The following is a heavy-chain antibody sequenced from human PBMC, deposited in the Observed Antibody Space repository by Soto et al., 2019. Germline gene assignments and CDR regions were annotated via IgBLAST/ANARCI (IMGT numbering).Heavy chain of an antibody. Sequence: LRLSCAASGFTFSTYGMSWVRQAPEKGLEWVSGISASGGGAYYANSVKGRFTISRDNSENTLYLQMDSLRVEDTAVYYCAKDSDRDYFQHWGQGTLVTVSS. CDR1: GFTFSTYG. D-gene: IGHD3-10*01. V-gene: IGHV3-23*01. J-gene: IGHJ1*01. CDR3: AKDSDRDYFQH. CDR2: ISASGGGA.